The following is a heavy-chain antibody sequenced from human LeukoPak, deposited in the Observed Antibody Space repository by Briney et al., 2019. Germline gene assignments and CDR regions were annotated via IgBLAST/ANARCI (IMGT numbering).Heavy chain of an antibody. Sequence: GEPLKISCKGSGYSFTSYWIGWVRQMPGKGLEWMGIIYPGDSDTRYSPSFQGQVTISADKSISTAYLQWSSLKASDTAMYYCARQNYYDSSGYSEAVRWGAFDIWGQGTMVTVSS. CDR3: ARQNYYDSSGYSEAVRWGAFDI. CDR1: GYSFTSYW. CDR2: IYPGDSDT. D-gene: IGHD3-22*01. V-gene: IGHV5-51*01. J-gene: IGHJ3*02.